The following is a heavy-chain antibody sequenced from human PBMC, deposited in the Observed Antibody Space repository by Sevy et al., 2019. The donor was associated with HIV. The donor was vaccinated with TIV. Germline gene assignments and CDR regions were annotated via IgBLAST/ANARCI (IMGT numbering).Heavy chain of an antibody. CDR3: AKRRVQSGLSGGGANYGWDV. D-gene: IGHD2-15*01. V-gene: IGHV3-23*01. CDR2: LIGGGSRT. Sequence: GGSLRLSCAASGFPFSNYAMSWIRQAPGKGLEWVSTLIGGGSRTYYAPSVTGRFTISRDNSKNTLYLQINSLRADDTAIYYCAKRRVQSGLSGGGANYGWDVCGHGTTVTVSS. J-gene: IGHJ6*02. CDR1: GFPFSNYA.